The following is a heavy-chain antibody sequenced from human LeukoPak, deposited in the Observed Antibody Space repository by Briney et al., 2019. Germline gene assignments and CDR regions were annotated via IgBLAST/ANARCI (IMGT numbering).Heavy chain of an antibody. CDR2: IYSGGST. V-gene: IGHV3-53*01. CDR3: ARGGYQLLSLGAFDI. D-gene: IGHD2-2*01. CDR1: GFTVSSNF. Sequence: GGSLRLSCAASGFTVSSNFISWVRQAPGKGLEWVSVIYSGGSTHYADSVKGRFTISRDNSKNTLYLQMNSLRGEDTAVYYCARGGYQLLSLGAFDIWGQGTMVTVSS. J-gene: IGHJ3*02.